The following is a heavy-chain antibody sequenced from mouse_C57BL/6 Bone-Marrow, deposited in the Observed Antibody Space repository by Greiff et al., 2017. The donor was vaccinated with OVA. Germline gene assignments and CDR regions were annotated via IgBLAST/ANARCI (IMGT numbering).Heavy chain of an antibody. CDR3: ARNWLYYSNYDYYAMDY. D-gene: IGHD2-5*01. V-gene: IGHV2-9-1*01. CDR2: IWTGGGT. Sequence: VKVVESGPGLVAPSQSLSITCTVSGFSLTSYAISWVRQPPGKGLAWLGVIWTGGGTHYTSALKSRLSISKDNSKSQVFLKMNSLQTYDTARYYCARNWLYYSNYDYYAMDYWGQGTSVTVSS. J-gene: IGHJ4*01. CDR1: GFSLTSYA.